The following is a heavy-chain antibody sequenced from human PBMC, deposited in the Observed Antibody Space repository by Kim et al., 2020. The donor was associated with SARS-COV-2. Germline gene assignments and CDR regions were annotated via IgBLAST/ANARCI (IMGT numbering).Heavy chain of an antibody. CDR3: AKDRYRRFGELPADY. Sequence: GGSLRLSCAASGFTFSSYGMHWVRQAPGKGLEWVAVISYDGSNKYYADSVKGRFTISRDNSKNTLYLQMNSLRAEDTAVYYCAKDRYRRFGELPADYWGQGTLVTVSS. D-gene: IGHD3-10*01. CDR1: GFTFSSYG. CDR2: ISYDGSNK. V-gene: IGHV3-30*18. J-gene: IGHJ4*02.